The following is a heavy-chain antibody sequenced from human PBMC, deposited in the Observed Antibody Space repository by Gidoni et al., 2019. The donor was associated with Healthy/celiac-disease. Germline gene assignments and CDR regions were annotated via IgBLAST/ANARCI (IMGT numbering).Heavy chain of an antibody. V-gene: IGHV3-74*01. CDR3: ARDGTVTKGDY. D-gene: IGHD4-17*01. CDR2: INSDGSST. CDR1: GFTFRHYW. J-gene: IGHJ4*02. Sequence: EVQLVEAGGGLVQHGGSLRLSCAASGFTFRHYWMHWVRQAPGKGLVWVYRINSDGSSTSYADSVKGRFTISRDNAKNTLYLQMNSLRAEDTAVYYCARDGTVTKGDYWGQGTLVTVSS.